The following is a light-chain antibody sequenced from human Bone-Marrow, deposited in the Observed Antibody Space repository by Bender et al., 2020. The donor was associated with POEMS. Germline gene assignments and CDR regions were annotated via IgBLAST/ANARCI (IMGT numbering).Light chain of an antibody. J-gene: IGLJ1*01. Sequence: QSALAQPASVSGSPGQSITISCTGTSSDFGGDNYVSWYQHHPGKAPKRLIYGVSSRPADISNRFSGSKSGNTASLTISGLQAEDEADYYCSSYTSSSTFVFGTGTKVTVL. CDR2: GVS. CDR1: SSDFGGDNY. V-gene: IGLV2-14*03. CDR3: SSYTSSSTFV.